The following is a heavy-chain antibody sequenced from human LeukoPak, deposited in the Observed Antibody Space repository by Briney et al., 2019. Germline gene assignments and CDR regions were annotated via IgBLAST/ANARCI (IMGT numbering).Heavy chain of an antibody. Sequence: GGSLRLSCAASGFTVSSNYMSWVRQAPGKGLEWVSVIYSGGGTYYADPVKGRFTISRDNSKNTLYLQMNSLRAEDTAVYYCARELLSDFGYFDYWGQGTLVTVSS. CDR2: IYSGGGT. V-gene: IGHV3-66*01. CDR3: ARELLSDFGYFDY. CDR1: GFTVSSNY. D-gene: IGHD3-3*01. J-gene: IGHJ4*02.